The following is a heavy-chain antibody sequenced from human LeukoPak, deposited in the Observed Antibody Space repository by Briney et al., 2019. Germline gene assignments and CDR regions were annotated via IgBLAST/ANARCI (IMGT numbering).Heavy chain of an antibody. Sequence: ASVKVSCKASGYIFTAYYMHWVRQAPGQGPEWMGWINGNSGGTNYARKFRGRVTMTRDTSITTAYMEVSGLRSDDTAVYFCTRGEIDGPDFDQWGQGTLVTVSS. J-gene: IGHJ4*02. V-gene: IGHV1-2*02. CDR2: INGNSGGT. CDR3: TRGEIDGPDFDQ. CDR1: GYIFTAYY. D-gene: IGHD5-24*01.